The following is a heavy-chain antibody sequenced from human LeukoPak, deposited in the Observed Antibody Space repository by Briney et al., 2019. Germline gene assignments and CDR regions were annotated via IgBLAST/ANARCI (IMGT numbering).Heavy chain of an antibody. CDR1: GGSISSSSYY. Sequence: SETLSLTCTVSGGSISSSSYYWGWIRQPPGKGLEWIGYIYYTGSTYYNPSLKSRVTISVDTSKNQFSLKLNSVTAADTAVYYCARLHHYYDSSGPDYWGQGTLVTVSS. CDR2: IYYTGST. CDR3: ARLHHYYDSSGPDY. J-gene: IGHJ4*02. V-gene: IGHV4-39*01. D-gene: IGHD3-22*01.